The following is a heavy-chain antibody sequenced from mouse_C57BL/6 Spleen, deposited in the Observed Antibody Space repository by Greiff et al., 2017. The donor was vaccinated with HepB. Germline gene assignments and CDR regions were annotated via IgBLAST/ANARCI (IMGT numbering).Heavy chain of an antibody. Sequence: EVQLQQSGPVLVKPGASVKMSCKASGYTFTDYYMNWVKQSHGKSLEWIGVINPYNGGTSYNQKFKGKATLTVDKSSSTAYMELNSLTSEDSAVYYCARWGYDYDRGFAYWGQGTLVTVSA. CDR1: GYTFTDYY. CDR3: ARWGYDYDRGFAY. D-gene: IGHD2-4*01. CDR2: INPYNGGT. V-gene: IGHV1-19*01. J-gene: IGHJ3*01.